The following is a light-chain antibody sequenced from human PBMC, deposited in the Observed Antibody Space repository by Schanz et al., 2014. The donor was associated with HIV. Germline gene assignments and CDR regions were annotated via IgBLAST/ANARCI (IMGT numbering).Light chain of an antibody. CDR1: SSDVGGYNY. V-gene: IGLV2-14*03. Sequence: QSALTQPASVSGSPGQSISISCTGTSSDVGGYNYVSWYQQHPGKAPKLMIYDVTNRPSGVSDRFSGSMSGNTASLTISGLQAEDEADYYCAAWDDSLNGLYVFGTGTKLTVL. J-gene: IGLJ1*01. CDR2: DVT. CDR3: AAWDDSLNGLYV.